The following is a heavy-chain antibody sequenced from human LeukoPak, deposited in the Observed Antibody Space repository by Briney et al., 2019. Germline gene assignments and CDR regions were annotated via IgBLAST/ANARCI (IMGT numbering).Heavy chain of an antibody. CDR2: ISSRSSYI. CDR1: GFTFSSYS. D-gene: IGHD6-19*01. J-gene: IGHJ4*02. Sequence: PGGSLRLSCAASGFTFSSYSMSWVRQAPGKGLEWVSSISSRSSYIYYADSLKGRFTISRDNAKNSLYLEMNSLRREDTAVYYCATSALNQAVAGRSPLRDCWGQGTLVTVSS. V-gene: IGHV3-21*01. CDR3: ATSALNQAVAGRSPLRDC.